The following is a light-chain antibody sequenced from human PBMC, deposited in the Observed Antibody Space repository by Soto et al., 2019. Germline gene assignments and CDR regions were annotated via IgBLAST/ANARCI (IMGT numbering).Light chain of an antibody. CDR2: KTS. CDR1: XSLNSW. CDR3: QQYNTYS. Sequence: DIQMTQSPSXLSASVGDRVSITCRASXSLNSWLAWYQQKPGKAPKLLIYKTSTLESGVPSRFSGSGSGTEFTLTISNLQPDDFATYYCQQYNTYSFGQGTKLEIK. J-gene: IGKJ2*01. V-gene: IGKV1-5*03.